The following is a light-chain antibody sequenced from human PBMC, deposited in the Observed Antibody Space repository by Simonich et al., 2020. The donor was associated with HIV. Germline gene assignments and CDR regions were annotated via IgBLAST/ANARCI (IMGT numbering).Light chain of an antibody. V-gene: IGLV2-8*01. J-gene: IGLJ3*02. CDR1: SSDVGAYNY. CDR3: CSYAGSYTWV. Sequence: QSALTQPPSASGSPGQSVTISCTGTSSDVGAYNYVSWYQQHPGKAPQLMIYEVTKRPSGVPDRFSGSKSGNTASLTVSGLRAEDEADYYCCSYAGSYTWVFGGGTKLTVL. CDR2: EVT.